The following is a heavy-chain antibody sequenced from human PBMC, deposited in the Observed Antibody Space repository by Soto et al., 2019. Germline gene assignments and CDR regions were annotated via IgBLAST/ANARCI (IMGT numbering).Heavy chain of an antibody. CDR2: TYHSGST. J-gene: IGHJ5*02. D-gene: IGHD6-13*01. Sequence: QVQLQESGPGLVKPSGTLSLTCAVSGDSINNSHWWSWVRQTPGKGLEWIGETYHSGSTNYNPSLKPRVTISIDKSKNQFSLKMNSVTAADTAVYYCAREVNSSPARGPNWFDPWGQGALVTVSS. CDR1: GDSINNSHW. CDR3: AREVNSSPARGPNWFDP. V-gene: IGHV4-4*02.